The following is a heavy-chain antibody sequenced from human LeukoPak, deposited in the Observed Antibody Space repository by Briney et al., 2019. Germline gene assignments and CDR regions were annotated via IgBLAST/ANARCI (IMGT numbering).Heavy chain of an antibody. V-gene: IGHV3-21*01. CDR1: GFTFSSTS. J-gene: IGHJ4*02. CDR2: ISSGSSYI. CDR3: AREFFDREGGATVLDY. D-gene: IGHD4-17*01. Sequence: PGGSLRLSCAASGFTFSSTSMNWVRQAPGKGLEWVSSISSGSSYIFYADSVKGRFTISRDNAKNSLYLQMNSLRAEGTAVYYCAREFFDREGGATVLDYWGQGTLVTVSS.